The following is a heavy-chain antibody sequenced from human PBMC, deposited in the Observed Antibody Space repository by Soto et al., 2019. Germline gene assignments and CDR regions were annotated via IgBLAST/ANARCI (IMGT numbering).Heavy chain of an antibody. D-gene: IGHD3-3*01. J-gene: IGHJ4*02. Sequence: ASVKVSCKASGYTFTSYGISWVRQAPGQGLEWMGWISAYNGNTNYAQKLRGRVTMTTDTSTSTAYMELRSLRSDDTAVYYCARGIPSLRFLEWLLFDYWGQGTLVTVSS. CDR3: ARGIPSLRFLEWLLFDY. V-gene: IGHV1-18*04. CDR2: ISAYNGNT. CDR1: GYTFTSYG.